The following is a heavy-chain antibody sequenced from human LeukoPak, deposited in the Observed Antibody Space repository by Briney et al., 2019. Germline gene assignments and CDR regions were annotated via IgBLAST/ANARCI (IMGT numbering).Heavy chain of an antibody. D-gene: IGHD3-16*01. Sequence: GGSLRPSCAASGFIFSDYWMHWVRQGPGKGLVWVSRIKSDGSSTSYAESVKGRFTISRDNAKNTVYVHMNSLRDEDTAVYYCARGGRYAYFLDYWGQGTLVTVSS. CDR3: ARGGRYAYFLDY. V-gene: IGHV3-74*01. CDR2: IKSDGSST. CDR1: GFIFSDYW. J-gene: IGHJ4*02.